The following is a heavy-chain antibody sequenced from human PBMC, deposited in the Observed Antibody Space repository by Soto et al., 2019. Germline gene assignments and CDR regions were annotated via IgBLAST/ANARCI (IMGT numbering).Heavy chain of an antibody. V-gene: IGHV3-30*03. J-gene: IGHJ4*02. CDR1: GFTFSSYG. CDR2: ISYDGSNK. Sequence: GGSLRLSCAASGFTFSSYGMHWVRQAPGKGLEWVAVISYDGSNKYYADSVKGRFTISRDDSKNTLYLQMNSLKSEDTAVYYCTADIAVIPTAIDYWGQGTLVTVSS. CDR3: TADIAVIPTAIDY. D-gene: IGHD2-2*01.